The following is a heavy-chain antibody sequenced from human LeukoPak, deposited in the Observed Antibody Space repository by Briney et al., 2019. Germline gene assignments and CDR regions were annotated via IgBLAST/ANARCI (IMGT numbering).Heavy chain of an antibody. CDR2: INHNGNVN. D-gene: IGHD1-26*01. Sequence: GGSLRLSCAASGFTFSSYWMNWARQAPGKGLEWVASINHNGNVNYYVDSVKGRFTISRDNAKNSLYLQMSNLRAEDTAVYYCAKDSESYPSENYFDYWGQGTLVTVSS. J-gene: IGHJ4*02. CDR3: AKDSESYPSENYFDY. V-gene: IGHV3-7*03. CDR1: GFTFSSYW.